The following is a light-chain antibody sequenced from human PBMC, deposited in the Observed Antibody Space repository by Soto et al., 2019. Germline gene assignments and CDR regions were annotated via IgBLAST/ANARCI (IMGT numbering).Light chain of an antibody. CDR1: QSVSSY. CDR3: QHRSNGPLT. V-gene: IGKV3-11*01. CDR2: DAS. Sequence: EIVLTQSPATLSLSPGEGATLSCRASQSVSSYLDWYQQKPGQAPRRLIFDASNRATGIPARFSGSGSGTDFTLTISSLEPEDFAVYYCQHRSNGPLTFGGGTKV. J-gene: IGKJ4*01.